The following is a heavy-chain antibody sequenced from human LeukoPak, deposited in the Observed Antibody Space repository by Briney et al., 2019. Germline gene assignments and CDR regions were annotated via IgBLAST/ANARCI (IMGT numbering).Heavy chain of an antibody. D-gene: IGHD2-8*01. V-gene: IGHV4-59*11. CDR2: IYYSGST. J-gene: IGHJ4*02. Sequence: KPSETLSLTCTVSGGSISSHYWSWIRQPPGKGLEWIGYIYYSGSTNYNPSLKSRVTISVDTSKNQFSLKLSSVTAADTAVYYCARSQYCTNGVCYEAPYYFDYWGQGTLVTVSS. CDR3: ARSQYCTNGVCYEAPYYFDY. CDR1: GGSISSHY.